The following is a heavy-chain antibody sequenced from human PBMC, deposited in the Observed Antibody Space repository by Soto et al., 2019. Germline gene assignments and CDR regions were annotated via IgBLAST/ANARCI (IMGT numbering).Heavy chain of an antibody. Sequence: ESGGGLVKPGGSLRLSCAASGFTFNNAWMNWVRQAPGKGLEWVGRIRSKTDGGTTDYAAPVKGRFSISRDDSKNTLYLQINSLKTEDTAVYFCTTDRLLPYYFDYWGQGTLVTVSS. CDR2: IRSKTDGGTT. CDR1: GFTFNNAW. J-gene: IGHJ4*02. V-gene: IGHV3-15*07. CDR3: TTDRLLPYYFDY. D-gene: IGHD2-15*01.